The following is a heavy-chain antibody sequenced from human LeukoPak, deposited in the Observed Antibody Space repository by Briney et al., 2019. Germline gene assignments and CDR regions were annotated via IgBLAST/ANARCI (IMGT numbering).Heavy chain of an antibody. CDR2: IWSDGSNK. V-gene: IGHV3-30*02. CDR1: GFTFSHNG. D-gene: IGHD4-23*01. Sequence: GGSLRLSCAASGFTFSHNGMHWVRQAPGKGLEWVAVIWSDGSNKYYADSVKGRFTISRDNSKNTLYLQMNSLRAEDTAVYYCAKDRGNGRKRDAFDIWGQGTMVTVSS. CDR3: AKDRGNGRKRDAFDI. J-gene: IGHJ3*02.